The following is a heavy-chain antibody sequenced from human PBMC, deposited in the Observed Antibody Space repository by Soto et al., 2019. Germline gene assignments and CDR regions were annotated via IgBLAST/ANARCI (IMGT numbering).Heavy chain of an antibody. V-gene: IGHV1-46*03. J-gene: IGHJ6*03. CDR1: GYTFTSYY. CDR3: AREGSGGSCLGDCYYYYMDV. CDR2: INPSGGST. D-gene: IGHD2-15*01. Sequence: ASVKVSCKASGYTFTSYYMHWVRQAPGQGLEWMGIINPSGGSTSYAQKFQGRVTMTRDTSTSTVYMELSSLRSEDTAVYYCAREGSGGSCLGDCYYYYMDVPGKATTVTVSS.